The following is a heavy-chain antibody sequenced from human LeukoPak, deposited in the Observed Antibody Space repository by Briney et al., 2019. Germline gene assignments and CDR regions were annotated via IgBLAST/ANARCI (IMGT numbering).Heavy chain of an antibody. Sequence: GGSLRLSCVASGFTLRSYVMNWVRQTPGKGLEWVSSISGSGDSTFYADSVKGRFTISRDNSKNSLYLQMNSLRAEDTAVYYCARESGTGYFDYWGQGTLVTVSS. CDR1: GFTLRSYV. CDR2: ISGSGDST. D-gene: IGHD1-14*01. V-gene: IGHV3-23*01. J-gene: IGHJ4*02. CDR3: ARESGTGYFDY.